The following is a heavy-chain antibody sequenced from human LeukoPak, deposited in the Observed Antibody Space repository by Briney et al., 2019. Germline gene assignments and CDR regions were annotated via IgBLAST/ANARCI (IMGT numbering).Heavy chain of an antibody. CDR2: MYYSGSS. V-gene: IGHV4-39*07. D-gene: IGHD1-26*01. CDR3: ARTGGSFYFYYYMDV. J-gene: IGHJ6*03. CDR1: GGSISSSSYY. Sequence: MSSETLSLTCNVSGGSISSSSYYWGWLRQPPGKGLEWIGSMYYSGSSYYNPSLKSRVTISVDTSKNQFSLRLSSVTAADTALYYCARTGGSFYFYYYMDVWGKGTTVTVSS.